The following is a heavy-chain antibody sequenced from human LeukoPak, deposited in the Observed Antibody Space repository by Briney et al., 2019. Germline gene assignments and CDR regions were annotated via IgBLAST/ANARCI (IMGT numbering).Heavy chain of an antibody. D-gene: IGHD3-10*01. J-gene: IGHJ4*02. CDR1: GGSFSGYY. CDR3: ARVGYYYGSGSPT. CDR2: INHSGST. Sequence: SETLSLTCAVYGGSFSGYYWSWIRQPPGKGLEWIGEINHSGSTNYNPSLKSRVTISVDTSKNQFSLKLSSVTAADTAVYYCARVGYYYGSGSPTRGQGTLVTVSS. V-gene: IGHV4-34*01.